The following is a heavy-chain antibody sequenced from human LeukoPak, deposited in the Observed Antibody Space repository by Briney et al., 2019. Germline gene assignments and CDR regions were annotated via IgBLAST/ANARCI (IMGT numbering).Heavy chain of an antibody. CDR2: IYYSGST. J-gene: IGHJ4*02. D-gene: IGHD2-15*01. Sequence: SETLSLTCTVSGGSVSSYYWSWIRQPPGKGLEWIGYIYYSGSTYYNPSLKSRVTISVDTSKNQFSLKLSSVTAADTAVYYCARGACSGGSCQLDYWGQGTLVTVSS. V-gene: IGHV4-59*08. CDR1: GGSVSSYY. CDR3: ARGACSGGSCQLDY.